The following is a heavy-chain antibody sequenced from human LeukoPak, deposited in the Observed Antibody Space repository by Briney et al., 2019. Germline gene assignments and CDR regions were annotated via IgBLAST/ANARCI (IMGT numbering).Heavy chain of an antibody. D-gene: IGHD5-24*01. J-gene: IGHJ4*02. V-gene: IGHV1-2*02. CDR1: GYTFTGYY. CDR2: INPNSGGT. Sequence: ASVKVSCKASGYTFTGYYMHWVRQAPGQGLEWMGWINPNSGGTNYAQKFQGRVTMTRDTSISTAYMELSRLRSDDTAVYYCARGTSRGWLQIEGYDYWGQGTLVTVSS. CDR3: ARGTSRGWLQIEGYDY.